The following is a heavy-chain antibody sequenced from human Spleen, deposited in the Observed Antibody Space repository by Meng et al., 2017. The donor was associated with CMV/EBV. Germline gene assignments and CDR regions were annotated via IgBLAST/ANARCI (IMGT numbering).Heavy chain of an antibody. CDR3: ARDLICSSTSCYIWLSYYYYGMDV. Sequence: GESLKISCAASGFTFSSYWMSWVRQAPGKGLEWVANIKQDGSEKYYVDSVKGRFTISRDNAKNSLYLQMNSLRAEDTAVYYCARDLICSSTSCYIWLSYYYYGMDVWGQGTTVTVS. V-gene: IGHV3-7*01. D-gene: IGHD2-2*02. CDR1: GFTFSSYW. J-gene: IGHJ6*02. CDR2: IKQDGSEK.